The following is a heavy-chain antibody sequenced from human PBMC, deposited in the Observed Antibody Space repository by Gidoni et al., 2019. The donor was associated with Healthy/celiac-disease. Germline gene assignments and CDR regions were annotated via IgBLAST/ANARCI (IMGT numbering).Heavy chain of an antibody. CDR2: INHSGSN. J-gene: IGHJ4*02. CDR1: GGSFRGYY. V-gene: IGHV4-34*01. CDR3: ARRRVARVDY. Sequence: QVQLQQWGAGLLKPSETLSPTCALCGGSFRGYYWNWIRQPPGKGLEWIGEINHSGSNNYNPSLKSRVTISVDTSKKQFSLKLSSVTAADTAVYYCARRRVARVDYWGQGTLVTVSS.